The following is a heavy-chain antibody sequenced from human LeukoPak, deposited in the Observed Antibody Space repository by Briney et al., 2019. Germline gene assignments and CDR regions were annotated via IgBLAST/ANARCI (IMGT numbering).Heavy chain of an antibody. CDR3: ARDWWSPIPREYYFDY. CDR1: GFTFSNYA. D-gene: IGHD2-15*01. CDR2: ISGSGDIT. V-gene: IGHV3-23*01. J-gene: IGHJ4*02. Sequence: GGSLRLSCAASGFTFSNYAMTWVRQAPGKGLEWVSSISGSGDITYYADSVKGRFTISRDNAKNSLYLQMNSLRAEDTAVYYCARDWWSPIPREYYFDYWGQGTLVTVSS.